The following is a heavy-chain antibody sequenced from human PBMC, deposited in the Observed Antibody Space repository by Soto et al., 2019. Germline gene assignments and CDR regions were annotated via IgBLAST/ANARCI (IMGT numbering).Heavy chain of an antibody. J-gene: IGHJ4*02. CDR2: ISSSSSTI. CDR1: GFTFGSYS. Sequence: GGYLRLSCAASGFTFGSYSMNWVRQAPGKGLEWVSYISSSSSTIYYADSVKGRFTISRDNAKNSLYLQMNSLRAEDTAVYYCARGLYYYDSSGYYWGQGTLVTVSS. V-gene: IGHV3-48*04. CDR3: ARGLYYYDSSGYY. D-gene: IGHD3-22*01.